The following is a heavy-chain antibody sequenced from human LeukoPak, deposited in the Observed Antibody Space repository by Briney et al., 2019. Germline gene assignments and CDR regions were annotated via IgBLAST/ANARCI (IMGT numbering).Heavy chain of an antibody. CDR1: GYTFTSFG. J-gene: IGHJ5*02. CDR3: ARAPTDYYGSGSYDT. Sequence: ASVKVSCKASGYTFTSFGISWVRQAPGQGLEWMGWISAYNGNTNYAQKLQGRVTMTTDTSTSIAYMELRSLRSDDTAVYYCARAPTDYYGSGSYDTWGQGTLVTVSS. D-gene: IGHD3-10*01. CDR2: ISAYNGNT. V-gene: IGHV1-18*01.